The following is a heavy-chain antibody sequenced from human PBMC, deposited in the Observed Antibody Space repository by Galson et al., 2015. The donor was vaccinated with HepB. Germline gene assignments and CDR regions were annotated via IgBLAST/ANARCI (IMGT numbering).Heavy chain of an antibody. CDR3: ARDRIPSTWFFDY. V-gene: IGHV3-21*01. CDR2: ISSSSSYI. D-gene: IGHD3-22*01. Sequence: SLRLSCAASGFTFSSYSMNWVRQAPGKGLEWVSSISSSSSYIYYADSVKGRFTISRDNAKNSLYLQMNSLRAEDTAVYYCARDRIPSTWFFDYWGQGTPVTVSS. J-gene: IGHJ4*02. CDR1: GFTFSSYS.